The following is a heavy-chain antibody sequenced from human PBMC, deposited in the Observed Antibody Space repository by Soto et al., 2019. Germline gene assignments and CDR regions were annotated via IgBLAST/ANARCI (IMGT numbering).Heavy chain of an antibody. Sequence: GESLKISCKGSGYDFAGYWIAWVRQRPGKGLEWMGIIYPGDSDTRYSPSFQGQVTISADKSISTAYLQWSSLKASDTAMYYCARQPSPVVLVPAATPGEFDPWGQGTLVTVSS. CDR1: GYDFAGYW. V-gene: IGHV5-51*01. CDR3: ARQPSPVVLVPAATPGEFDP. CDR2: IYPGDSDT. J-gene: IGHJ5*02. D-gene: IGHD2-2*01.